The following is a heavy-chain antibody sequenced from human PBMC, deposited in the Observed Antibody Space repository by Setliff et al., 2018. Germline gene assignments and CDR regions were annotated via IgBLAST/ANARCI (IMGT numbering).Heavy chain of an antibody. D-gene: IGHD2-2*01. J-gene: IGHJ5*02. CDR3: ARGYCSSSGCFFAGWFDP. CDR2: IYASGST. CDR1: DVSISGYY. Sequence: SETLSLTCTVSDVSISGYYWSWFRQPPGKGLEWIGYIYASGSTNYNPPLKSRVTLSVDTSKNQFSLKLNSVTAADMAVYYCARGYCSSSGCFFAGWFDPWGQGTLVTVSS. V-gene: IGHV4-59*12.